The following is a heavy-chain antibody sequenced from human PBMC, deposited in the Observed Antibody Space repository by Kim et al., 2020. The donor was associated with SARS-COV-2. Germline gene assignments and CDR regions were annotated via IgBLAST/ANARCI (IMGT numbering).Heavy chain of an antibody. V-gene: IGHV4-34*01. CDR3: AAGSGYDSI. J-gene: IGHJ4*02. CDR2: INHSGST. Sequence: SETLSLTCAVYGGSFSGYYWSWIRQPPGKGLEWIGEINHSGSTNYNPSLKSRVTISVDTSKNQFSLKLSSVSAADTAVYYCAAGSGYDSIWGQGTLVTVSS. D-gene: IGHD5-12*01. CDR1: GGSFSGYY.